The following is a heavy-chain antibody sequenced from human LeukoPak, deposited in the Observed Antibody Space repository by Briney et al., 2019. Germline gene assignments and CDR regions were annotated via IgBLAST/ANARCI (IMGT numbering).Heavy chain of an antibody. V-gene: IGHV4-61*01. D-gene: IGHD1-26*01. CDR1: GGSISSSSYY. J-gene: IGHJ3*02. CDR2: IYYSGST. CDR3: ARDWVGATTGRAFDI. Sequence: SETLSLTCTVSGGSISSSSYYWSWIRQPPGKGLEWIGYIYYSGSTNYNPSLKSRVTISVDTSKNQFSLKLSSVTAAGTAVYYCARDWVGATTGRAFDIWGQGTMVTVSS.